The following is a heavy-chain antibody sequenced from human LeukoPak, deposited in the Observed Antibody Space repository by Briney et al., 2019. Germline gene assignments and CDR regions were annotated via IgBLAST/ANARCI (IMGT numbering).Heavy chain of an antibody. V-gene: IGHV1-24*01. J-gene: IGHJ5*02. Sequence: GASVKVSCKVSGYTLTELSMHWVRQAPGKGLEWMGGFDPEDGETIYAQKFQGRVTMTEDTSTDTAYMELSSLRSEDTAVYYCARDQGSTTTVVTVTFDPWGQGTLVTVSS. CDR3: ARDQGSTTTVVTVTFDP. CDR2: FDPEDGET. D-gene: IGHD4-23*01. CDR1: GYTLTELS.